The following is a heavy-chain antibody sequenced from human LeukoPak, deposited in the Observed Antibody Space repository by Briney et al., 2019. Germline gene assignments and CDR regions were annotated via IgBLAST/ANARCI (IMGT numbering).Heavy chain of an antibody. CDR1: GGTFSSYA. V-gene: IGHV1-69*05. CDR2: IIPIFGTA. J-gene: IGHJ3*02. CDR3: ARIADFVPVNRVYYDSSAYYLDFDI. D-gene: IGHD3-22*01. Sequence: SSVKVSCKASGGTFSSYAISWVRQAPGQGLEWMGGIIPIFGTANYAQKFQGRVTITTDESTSTAYMELSSLRSEDTAVYYCARIADFVPVNRVYYDSSAYYLDFDIWGQGTMVTVSS.